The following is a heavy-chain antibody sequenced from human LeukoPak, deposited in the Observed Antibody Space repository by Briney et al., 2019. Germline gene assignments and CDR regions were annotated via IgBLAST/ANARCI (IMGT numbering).Heavy chain of an antibody. Sequence: PSETLSLTCTVSGYSISSGYYWGWIRQPPGQGLEWIGTIYHSGSTYYNPSLKSRVTMSVDTSKNQFSLNLKSVTPEDTAVYYCARNLIPEQLVLNFWGQGTLVTVSS. J-gene: IGHJ4*02. V-gene: IGHV4-38-2*02. CDR2: IYHSGST. CDR1: GYSISSGYY. D-gene: IGHD6-13*01. CDR3: ARNLIPEQLVLNF.